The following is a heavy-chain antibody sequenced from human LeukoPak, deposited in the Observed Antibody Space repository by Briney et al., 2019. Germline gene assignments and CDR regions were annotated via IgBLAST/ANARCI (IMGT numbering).Heavy chain of an antibody. Sequence: ASVKVSCKASGYTFTGYYMHWVRQAPGQGLEWMGWINPNSGGTNYAQKFQGRVTMTRDTSISTAYTELSRLRSDDTAVYYCARDHPYCGGDCYSLGYYYYMDVRGKGTTVTVSS. V-gene: IGHV1-2*02. CDR3: ARDHPYCGGDCYSLGYYYYMDV. CDR1: GYTFTGYY. D-gene: IGHD2-21*02. CDR2: INPNSGGT. J-gene: IGHJ6*03.